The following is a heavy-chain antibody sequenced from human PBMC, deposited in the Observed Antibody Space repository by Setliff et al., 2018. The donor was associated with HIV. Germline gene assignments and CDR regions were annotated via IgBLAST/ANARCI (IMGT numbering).Heavy chain of an antibody. V-gene: IGHV1-69*13. J-gene: IGHJ6*02. CDR3: ARGDYGSGSYYPYYFYYGMDV. Sequence: SVKVSCKASGYTFTSYYIHWVRQAPGQGLEWMGGIIPIFGTAYYAQDFQGGVTLTADESTSTAYMELSSLRSEDTAVYYCARGDYGSGSYYPYYFYYGMDVWGQGTTVTVSS. D-gene: IGHD3-10*01. CDR2: IIPIFGTA. CDR1: GYTFTSYY.